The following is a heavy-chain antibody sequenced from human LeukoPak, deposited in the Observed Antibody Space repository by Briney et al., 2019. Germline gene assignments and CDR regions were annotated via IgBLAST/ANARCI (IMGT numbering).Heavy chain of an antibody. V-gene: IGHV4-39*07. CDR1: GGSISSGGYY. J-gene: IGHJ6*02. D-gene: IGHD3-10*02. CDR3: ACHPPVFVRGVHESYYYGMDV. Sequence: SETLSLTCTVSGGSISSGGYYWSWIRQHPGKGLEWIGSIYYGGSTNYNPSLKSRVTISVDTSKNQFSLKLSSVTAADTAVYYCACHPPVFVRGVHESYYYGMDVWGQGTTVTVSS. CDR2: IYYGGST.